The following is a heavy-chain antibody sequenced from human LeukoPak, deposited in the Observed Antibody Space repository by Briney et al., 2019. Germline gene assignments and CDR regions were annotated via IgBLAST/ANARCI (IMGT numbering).Heavy chain of an antibody. CDR3: ARDSFMITFGGVIVTRLDY. D-gene: IGHD3-16*02. Sequence: ASVKVSCKGSGYNFDRYGVNWVRQAPGQGLEWVGWISTYNGNTFYAQKFEGRVSMTTDTSTNTVYMDLRSLRSDDTAVYYCARDSFMITFGGVIVTRLDYWGQGTLVTVSS. CDR1: GYNFDRYG. J-gene: IGHJ4*02. CDR2: ISTYNGNT. V-gene: IGHV1-18*04.